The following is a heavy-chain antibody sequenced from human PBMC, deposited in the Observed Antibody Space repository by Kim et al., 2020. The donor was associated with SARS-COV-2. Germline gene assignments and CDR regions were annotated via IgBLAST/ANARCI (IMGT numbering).Heavy chain of an antibody. CDR3: ARGGSQRVGY. D-gene: IGHD3-16*01. CDR2: INPYSGTT. V-gene: IGHV1-2*02. CDR1: GYTFTGHY. Sequence: ASVKVSCKTSGYTFTGHYIHWMRQAPGQGLEWMAGINPYSGTTNFAQRFQGRVTMTRDTSISTAYMELSSLTSDDTALYYCARGGSQRVGYWGQGTQVNV. J-gene: IGHJ4*02.